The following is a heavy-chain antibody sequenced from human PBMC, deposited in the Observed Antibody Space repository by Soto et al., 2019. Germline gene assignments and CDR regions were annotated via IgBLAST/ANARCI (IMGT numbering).Heavy chain of an antibody. CDR3: ARGGHCSGGSCYWTTWFDP. Sequence: SETLSLTCTVSGGSISSGGYYCNWIRQSPGKGLEWIGEINHSGSTTYNPSLKSRLTMSADTSKNQFSLKLSSVTAADTAVYYCARGGHCSGGSCYWTTWFDPWGQGTLVTVSS. CDR2: INHSGST. D-gene: IGHD2-15*01. V-gene: IGHV4-39*07. J-gene: IGHJ5*02. CDR1: GGSISSGGYY.